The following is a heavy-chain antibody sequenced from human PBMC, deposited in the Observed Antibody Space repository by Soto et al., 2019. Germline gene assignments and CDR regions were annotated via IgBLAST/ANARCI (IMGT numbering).Heavy chain of an antibody. J-gene: IGHJ4*02. Sequence: QVQLVQSGAEVKKPGSSVKVSCKASGGTFSSYAISWVRQAPGQGLEWMGGIIPIFGTANYARKFQGRVTITADDSTSTAYMELSSLGSEDAAEYYCARDLGGLWFRCDYWGQGTQVTVSS. CDR2: IIPIFGTA. CDR3: ARDLGGLWFRCDY. V-gene: IGHV1-69*12. CDR1: GGTFSSYA. D-gene: IGHD3-10*01.